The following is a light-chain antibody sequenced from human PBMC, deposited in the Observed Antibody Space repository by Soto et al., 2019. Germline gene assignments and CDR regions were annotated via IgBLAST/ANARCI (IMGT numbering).Light chain of an antibody. CDR2: RAS. Sequence: DIQMTHSPSTLSASVGDRVTITCRASQSISSWLAWYQQKPGKAPKLLIYRASSLESGVPSRFSGSGSGTDFTLTISCLQSEDFATYYCQQYYSYPRTFGQGTKVDIK. CDR3: QQYYSYPRT. J-gene: IGKJ1*01. V-gene: IGKV1-5*03. CDR1: QSISSW.